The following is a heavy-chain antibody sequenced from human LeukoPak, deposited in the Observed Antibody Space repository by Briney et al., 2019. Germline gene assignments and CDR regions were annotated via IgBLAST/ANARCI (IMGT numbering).Heavy chain of an antibody. D-gene: IGHD4-17*01. J-gene: IGHJ3*02. Sequence: ASVKVSCKASGYTFTSYAMHWVRQAPGQRLEWMGWINAGNGNTKYSQKFQGRVTITRDTSASSAYMELSSLRSEDTAVYYCARPYGDYVAFDIWGQGTMVTVSS. CDR2: INAGNGNT. CDR3: ARPYGDYVAFDI. V-gene: IGHV1-3*01. CDR1: GYTFTSYA.